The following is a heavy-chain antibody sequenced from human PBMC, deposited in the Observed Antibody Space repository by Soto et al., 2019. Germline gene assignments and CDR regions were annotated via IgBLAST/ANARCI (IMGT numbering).Heavy chain of an antibody. D-gene: IGHD5-18*01. V-gene: IGHV3-30-3*01. CDR2: ISYDGSNK. CDR1: GFTFSSYL. Sequence: QVQLVESGGGVVQPGRSLRLSCAASGFTFSSYLMHWVRQAPGKGLEWVALISYDGSNKYYADSVKGRFTISRDNSKNTLYLQMNSLRAEDTAVYYCAREVHDTAMVYGDYWGQGTLVTVSS. J-gene: IGHJ4*02. CDR3: AREVHDTAMVYGDY.